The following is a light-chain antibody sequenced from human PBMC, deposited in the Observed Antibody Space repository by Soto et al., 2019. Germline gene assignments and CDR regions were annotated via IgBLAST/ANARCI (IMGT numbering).Light chain of an antibody. CDR1: QSVNNY. J-gene: IGKJ3*01. Sequence: IGLTQSPATLSLSRGERATLSCRASQSVNNYLAWYQQRPGQAPRLLIYDASNRATGIPARFSGSGSGTDFTLTISSLEPEDFAVYYCQHRNNRPFSFGPGTKVDNK. CDR3: QHRNNRPFS. CDR2: DAS. V-gene: IGKV3-11*01.